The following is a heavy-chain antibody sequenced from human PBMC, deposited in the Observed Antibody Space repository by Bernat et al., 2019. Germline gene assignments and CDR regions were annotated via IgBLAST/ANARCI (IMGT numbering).Heavy chain of an antibody. D-gene: IGHD2-2*01. CDR1: GFTFSSYW. CDR3: ARVSTGVRWYFDL. CDR2: IKQDGSEK. Sequence: EVQLVESGGGLVQPGGSLRLSCAASGFTFSSYWVSWVRQAQGKGVGWVGNIKQDGSEKYNVYSVKGRFTISRDNAKNSLYLQRNSLRAEDTAVYYCARVSTGVRWYFDLWGRGTLVTVSS. J-gene: IGHJ2*01. V-gene: IGHV3-7*01.